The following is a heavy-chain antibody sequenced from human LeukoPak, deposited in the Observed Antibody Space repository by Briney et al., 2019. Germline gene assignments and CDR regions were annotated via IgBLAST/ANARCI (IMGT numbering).Heavy chain of an antibody. J-gene: IGHJ4*02. D-gene: IGHD5-18*01. V-gene: IGHV3-9*01. CDR1: GFTFDDYA. CDR3: ARAGIQKPFDY. Sequence: GGSLRLSCAASGFTFDDYAMHWVRQAPGKGLEWVSGISWNSGSIGYADSVKGRFTISRDNAKNSLYLQMNSLRAEDTAVYYCARAGIQKPFDYWGQGTLVTVSS. CDR2: ISWNSGSI.